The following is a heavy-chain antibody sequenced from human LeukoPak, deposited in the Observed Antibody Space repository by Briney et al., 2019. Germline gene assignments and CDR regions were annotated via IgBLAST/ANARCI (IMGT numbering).Heavy chain of an antibody. CDR1: GYTFSSYG. V-gene: IGHV1-18*03. J-gene: IGHJ4*02. D-gene: IGHD3-22*01. CDR2: ISAYNGKT. CDR3: ARDRNPYYDGSGYGYC. Sequence: ASVKVSCKASGYTFSSYGISWVRQAPGQGLEWMAWISAYNGKTNYAQKLRGRVTMTTDTSTSTAYMELRSLRSDDMAIYYCARDRNPYYDGSGYGYCWGQGTLVTVSS.